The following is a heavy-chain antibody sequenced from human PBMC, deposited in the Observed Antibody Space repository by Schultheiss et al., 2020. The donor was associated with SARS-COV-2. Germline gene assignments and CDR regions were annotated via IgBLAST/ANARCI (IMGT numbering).Heavy chain of an antibody. CDR3: VKAAPTYSGRGFDY. CDR1: GFTFSSYA. J-gene: IGHJ4*02. CDR2: IYSGGST. Sequence: GGSLRLSCAASGFTFSSYAMSWVRQAPGKGLEWVSVIYSGGSTYYADSVKGRFTISRDNSKNTLYLQMSSLRAEDTAVYYCVKAAPTYSGRGFDYWGQGTLVTVSS. D-gene: IGHD1-26*01. V-gene: IGHV3-66*01.